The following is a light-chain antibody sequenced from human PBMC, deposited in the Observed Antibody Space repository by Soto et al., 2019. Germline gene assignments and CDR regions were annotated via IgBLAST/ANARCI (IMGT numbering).Light chain of an antibody. CDR2: SNN. J-gene: IGLJ1*01. CDR1: SSNIGSNT. V-gene: IGLV1-44*01. Sequence: QSALTQPPSASGTPGQRVTISCSGSSSNIGSNTVNWYQQLPGTAPKLLIYSNNQRPSGAPDRVSGSKSGTSASLAISGLQSEDEADYYCAGWDERLNGYYDFATVTTVTVL. CDR3: AGWDERLNGYYD.